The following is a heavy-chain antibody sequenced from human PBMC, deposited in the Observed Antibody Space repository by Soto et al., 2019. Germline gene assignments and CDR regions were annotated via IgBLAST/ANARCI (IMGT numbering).Heavy chain of an antibody. CDR2: LSSSSTYI. CDR1: GFTFSSYN. V-gene: IGHV3-21*01. D-gene: IGHD4-17*01. J-gene: IGHJ6*03. Sequence: EVQLVESGGGLVKPGGSLRLSCAASGFTFSSYNMNWVRQAPGKGLEWVSSLSSSSTYIYYADSVKGRFTISADNAKNSLYLQMNSLRAEDTAVYYWAGGGINYGDNRSMAVWGKGTTVTVSS. CDR3: AGGGINYGDNRSMAV.